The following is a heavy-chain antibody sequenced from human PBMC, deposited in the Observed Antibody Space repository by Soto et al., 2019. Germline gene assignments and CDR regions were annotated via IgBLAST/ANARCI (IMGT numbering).Heavy chain of an antibody. J-gene: IGHJ6*02. D-gene: IGHD5-18*01. CDR1: GFTFSNYA. V-gene: IGHV3-30*18. CDR3: AKTLHTAMVSMYFYAIDV. CDR2: ISYDGSRK. Sequence: GGSLRLSCAASGFTFSNYAMHWVRQAPGKGLEWVAVISYDGSRKYYADSVKGRFTISRDNSKNTLFLQMNGLGAEDTALFYCAKTLHTAMVSMYFYAIDVWGQGARFTVS.